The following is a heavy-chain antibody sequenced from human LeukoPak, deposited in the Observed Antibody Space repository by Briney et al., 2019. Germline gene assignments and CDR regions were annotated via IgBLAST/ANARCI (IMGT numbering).Heavy chain of an antibody. CDR3: ARHRLHRLYYDSSGYYHDAFYI. J-gene: IGHJ3*02. D-gene: IGHD3-22*01. CDR2: INPRGGST. V-gene: IGHV1-46*01. Sequence: ASVKVSCKASGYTFTSHFMHWVRQAPGQGLEWMGIINPRGGSTSYTQKFQGRVTMTRDTSTSTVYMELSSLRSDDTAVYYCARHRLHRLYYDSSGYYHDAFYIWGQGTMVTVSS. CDR1: GYTFTSHF.